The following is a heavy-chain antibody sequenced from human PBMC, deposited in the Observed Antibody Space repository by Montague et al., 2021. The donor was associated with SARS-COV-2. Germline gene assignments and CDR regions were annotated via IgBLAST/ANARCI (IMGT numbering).Heavy chain of an antibody. CDR1: GFTFSDYY. D-gene: IGHD1-26*01. Sequence: SLRLSCAASGFTFSDYYMSWIRQAPGKGLEWVSVITVSGAGTYYAESVEGRFTISRDHSRNTLFLQMNSLRAEDTAVYYCAKRGSYFFDYWGQGTLVTVSS. J-gene: IGHJ4*02. CDR2: ITVSGAGT. V-gene: IGHV3-23*01. CDR3: AKRGSYFFDY.